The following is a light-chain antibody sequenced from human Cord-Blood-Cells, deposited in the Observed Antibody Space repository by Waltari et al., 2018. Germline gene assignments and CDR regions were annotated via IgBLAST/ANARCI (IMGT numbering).Light chain of an antibody. Sequence: QSALTQPASVSGSPGQSITISCTGTSSDVGGYNYVPWYQQHPGKAPKRMIYDFSNRPSGVSNRFSGSKSGNTASLTLSGLQAEDEAEYYSSSYTSSSTLVFGGGTKLTVL. CDR2: DFS. CDR3: SSYTSSSTLV. J-gene: IGLJ2*01. V-gene: IGLV2-14*01. CDR1: SSDVGGYNY.